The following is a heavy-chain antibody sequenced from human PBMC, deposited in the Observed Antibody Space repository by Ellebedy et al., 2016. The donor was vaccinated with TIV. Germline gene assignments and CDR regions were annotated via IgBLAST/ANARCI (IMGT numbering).Heavy chain of an antibody. J-gene: IGHJ4*02. CDR1: GFSFSSYA. CDR2: VSSDGNTK. CDR3: VREGYSMGTIGDFDQ. D-gene: IGHD5-24*01. V-gene: IGHV3-30-3*01. Sequence: GGSLRLSXTASGFSFSSYAMNWGRQAPGKGLEWVAVVSSDGNTKFYADSVKGRFTISRDNSRNTLYLQMDSLRTEDTAIYYCVREGYSMGTIGDFDQWGQGTLVTVSS.